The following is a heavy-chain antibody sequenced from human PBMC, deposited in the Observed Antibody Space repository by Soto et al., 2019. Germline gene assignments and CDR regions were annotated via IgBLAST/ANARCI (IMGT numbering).Heavy chain of an antibody. CDR2: INHSGTT. D-gene: IGHD3-9*01. CDR3: ARKPIYHFFAGYYSVDY. V-gene: IGHV4-34*01. CDR1: GGSFSDYY. Sequence: QVQLRQWGAGLLKPSETLSLTFAVFGGSFSDYYWTWIRQPPGKGLEWIGEINHSGTTSYNPSLKSRLTISVDTSNNQFSLKLSSVTAADTAVYYCARKPIYHFFAGYYSVDYWGQGTLVTVSS. J-gene: IGHJ4*02.